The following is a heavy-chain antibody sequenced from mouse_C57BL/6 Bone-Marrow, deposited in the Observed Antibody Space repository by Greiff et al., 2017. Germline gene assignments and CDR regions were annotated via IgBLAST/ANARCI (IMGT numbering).Heavy chain of an antibody. CDR3: ASRNSTVVAHYFDY. V-gene: IGHV5-6*01. Sequence: EVQGVESGGDLVKPGGSLKLSCAASGFTFSSYGMSWVRQTPDKRLEWVATISSGGSYTYYPDSVTGRFTISRDNAKNTLYLQMSSLKSEDTAMYYCASRNSTVVAHYFDYWGQGTTLTVSS. CDR1: GFTFSSYG. D-gene: IGHD1-1*01. J-gene: IGHJ2*01. CDR2: ISSGGSYT.